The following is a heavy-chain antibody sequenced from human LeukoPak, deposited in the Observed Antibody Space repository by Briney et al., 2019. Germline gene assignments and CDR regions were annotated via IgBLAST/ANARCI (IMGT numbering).Heavy chain of an antibody. Sequence: ASVKVSCKASGYTFTSYAMNWVRQAPGQRLEWMGWINAGNGNTKYSQKFQGRVTITRDTSASTAYMELSSLRSEDTAVYYCARDFTAVAGSGPFDYWGQGTLVTVSS. D-gene: IGHD6-19*01. V-gene: IGHV1-3*01. CDR1: GYTFTSYA. J-gene: IGHJ4*02. CDR2: INAGNGNT. CDR3: ARDFTAVAGSGPFDY.